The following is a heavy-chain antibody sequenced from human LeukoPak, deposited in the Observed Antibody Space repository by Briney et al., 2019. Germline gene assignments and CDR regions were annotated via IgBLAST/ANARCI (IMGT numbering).Heavy chain of an antibody. J-gene: IGHJ4*02. CDR2: FIPIFGTA. CDR3: TRRGFGELYHFDY. D-gene: IGHD3-10*01. V-gene: IGHV1-69*06. CDR1: GNSFNKYA. Sequence: SVKVSCKASGNSFNKYAITWVRQAPGQGLEWMGEFIPIFGTAKYAKKFQGRVTITADKSTSTAYMDLNSLRSEDTAVYYCTRRGFGELYHFDYWGQGTLVTVSS.